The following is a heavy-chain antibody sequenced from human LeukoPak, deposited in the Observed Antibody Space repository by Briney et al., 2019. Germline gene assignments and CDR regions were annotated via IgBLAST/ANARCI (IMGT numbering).Heavy chain of an antibody. V-gene: IGHV3-66*01. Sequence: GGSLRLSCAASGFTVSSNYMSWVRQAPGKGLEWVSVIYSGGSTYYADSVKGRFTISRDNSKNTLYLQMYSLRAEDTAVYYCARARVVTEVYGAFDIWGQGTMVTVSS. D-gene: IGHD4-23*01. CDR2: IYSGGST. CDR3: ARARVVTEVYGAFDI. CDR1: GFTVSSNY. J-gene: IGHJ3*02.